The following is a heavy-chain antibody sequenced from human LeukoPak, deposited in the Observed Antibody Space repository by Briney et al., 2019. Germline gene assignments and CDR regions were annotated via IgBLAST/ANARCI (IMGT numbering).Heavy chain of an antibody. CDR3: ARGGYGSSTYYNNFDF. D-gene: IGHD3-10*01. V-gene: IGHV3-53*01. CDR2: IYIGGST. J-gene: IGHJ4*02. CDR1: GFXSSNAY. Sequence: GGSLRLSCAASGFXSSNAYMTWVRQASGKGLDWVSVIYIGGSTYYADSVKGRFTISRDNSRNTLYLQMNSLRTEDTAVYYCARGGYGSSTYYNNFDFWGQGTLVTVSS.